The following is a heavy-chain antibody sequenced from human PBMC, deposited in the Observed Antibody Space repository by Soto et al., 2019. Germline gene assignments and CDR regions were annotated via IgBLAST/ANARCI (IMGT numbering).Heavy chain of an antibody. CDR2: IHYSGST. CDR1: GGSISSSSYY. CDR3: ARRGAYCEFRSGYHTEARCVVSFMDV. V-gene: IGHV4-39*02. Sequence: QLQLQESGPGLVKPSETLSLTCTVPGGSISSSSYYWGGISQPPGKELEWIGRIHYSGSTYYNPCLKSRHTISVDTSKNSYALILSSVTAADTAVYYCARRGAYCEFRSGYHTEARCVVSFMDVWGKRTTVTVSS. D-gene: IGHD3-3*01. J-gene: IGHJ6*03.